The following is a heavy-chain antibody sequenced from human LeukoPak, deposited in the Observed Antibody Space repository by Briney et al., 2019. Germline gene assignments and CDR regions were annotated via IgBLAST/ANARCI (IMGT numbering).Heavy chain of an antibody. Sequence: GGSLRLSCAASGFTFSSYSMNWVRQAPGKGPEWVSSISSSSSYIYYADSVKGRFTISRDNAKNSLYLQMNSLRAEDTAVYYCARGYFDWPKFDYWGQGTLVTVSS. CDR1: GFTFSSYS. V-gene: IGHV3-21*01. D-gene: IGHD3-9*01. CDR2: ISSSSSYI. CDR3: ARGYFDWPKFDY. J-gene: IGHJ4*02.